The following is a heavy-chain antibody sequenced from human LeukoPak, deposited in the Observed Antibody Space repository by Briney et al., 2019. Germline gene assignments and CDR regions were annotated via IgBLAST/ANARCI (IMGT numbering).Heavy chain of an antibody. CDR3: AREINGWYTDDSDI. D-gene: IGHD6-19*01. CDR1: GYTFTSYP. J-gene: IGHJ3*02. CDR2: INTNTGNP. Sequence: ASVKVSCKASGYTFTSYPTNWMRQAPGQGLEWMGWINTNTGNPTYAQGFTGRFVFSLDTSVSTAYLQISSLKAEDSAVYYCAREINGWYTDDSDIWGQGTMVTVSS. V-gene: IGHV7-4-1*02.